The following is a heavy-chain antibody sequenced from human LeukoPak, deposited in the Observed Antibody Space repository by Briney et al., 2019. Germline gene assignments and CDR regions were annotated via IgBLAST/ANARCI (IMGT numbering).Heavy chain of an antibody. J-gene: IGHJ5*02. CDR3: ARAGITMVRGVIIPREGFDP. D-gene: IGHD3-10*01. CDR2: IHPGDNSA. V-gene: IGHV1-46*01. CDR1: GYTFTTYP. Sequence: ASVKVSCKASGYTFTTYPIHWVRQDPGQGLEWMGIIHPGDNSATYAQKFQDRVTMTTDPSTSTVYMELSSLRSEDTAMYYCARAGITMVRGVIIPREGFDPWGQGTLVTVSS.